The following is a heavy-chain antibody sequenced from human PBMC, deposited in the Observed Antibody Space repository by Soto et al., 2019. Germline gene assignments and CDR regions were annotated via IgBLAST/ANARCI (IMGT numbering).Heavy chain of an antibody. CDR3: ARSDGYNFNWLDS. Sequence: QVQLVQSGAEVKTPGASVKVSCKASGYTFATYDINWVRQAPGQGLEWMGWMNPNSDNTGYAQKFQGRLTMTRDTALSVAAMELSSLRNEDTAVYYCARSDGYNFNWLDSWGQGTLVTVSA. J-gene: IGHJ5*01. CDR1: GYTFATYD. D-gene: IGHD2-21*01. V-gene: IGHV1-8*01. CDR2: MNPNSDNT.